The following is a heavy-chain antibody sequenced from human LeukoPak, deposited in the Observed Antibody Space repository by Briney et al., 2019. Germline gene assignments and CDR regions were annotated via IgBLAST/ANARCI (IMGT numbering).Heavy chain of an antibody. CDR3: ARDADSYGFDY. CDR1: GVSISSYY. V-gene: IGHV4-59*01. Sequence: KPSETLSLTCTVSGVSISSYYWSWIRQPPGKGLEWIGYIYYSGSTNYNPSLKSRVTISVDTSKNQFSLKLSSVTAADTAVYYCARDADSYGFDYWGQGTLVTVSS. J-gene: IGHJ4*02. D-gene: IGHD5-18*01. CDR2: IYYSGST.